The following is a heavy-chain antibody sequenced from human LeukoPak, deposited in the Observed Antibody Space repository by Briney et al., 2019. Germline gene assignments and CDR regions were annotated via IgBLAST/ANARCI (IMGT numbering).Heavy chain of an antibody. V-gene: IGHV3-7*01. CDR2: IKQDGSEK. J-gene: IGHJ4*02. CDR3: ARGSGYYLGHFDY. CDR1: GFTFSTYW. D-gene: IGHD3-22*01. Sequence: PGGSLRLSCAASGFTFSTYWMGWVRQAPGEGLEWVANIKQDGSEKYYVDSVKGRFTISRDSAKNSLYLQMNSLRAEDTAVYYCARGSGYYLGHFDYWGQGTLVTVSS.